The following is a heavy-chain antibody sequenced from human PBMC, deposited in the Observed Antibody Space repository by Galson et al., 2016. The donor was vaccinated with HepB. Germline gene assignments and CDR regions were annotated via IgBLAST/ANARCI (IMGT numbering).Heavy chain of an antibody. CDR2: TYYRSKWYN. D-gene: IGHD5-12*01. CDR1: GDSVSSNSAT. V-gene: IGHV6-1*01. CDR3: ARVRSGYSGYANPYYYFDY. Sequence: CAISGDSVSSNSATWNWIRQSPSRGLEWLGRTYYRSKWYNDYALSVKSRITINPDTSKNQFSLQLNSVTPEDTAVYYCARVRSGYSGYANPYYYFDYWGQGSLVTVSS. J-gene: IGHJ4*02.